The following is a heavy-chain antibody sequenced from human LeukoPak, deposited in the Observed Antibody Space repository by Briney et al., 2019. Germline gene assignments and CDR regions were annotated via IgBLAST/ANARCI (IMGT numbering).Heavy chain of an antibody. D-gene: IGHD5-24*01. CDR2: TSSSDAGT. CDR3: AKDSVRWLQGSFDY. J-gene: IGHJ4*02. Sequence: GGSLRLSCAASGFALSSYAMSWVRQAPGKGLEWVSATSSSDAGTYHAESVRGRFTISRDNSKNTLYLQMNSLRAEDTAVYYCAKDSVRWLQGSFDYWGQGTLVTVSS. CDR1: GFALSSYA. V-gene: IGHV3-23*01.